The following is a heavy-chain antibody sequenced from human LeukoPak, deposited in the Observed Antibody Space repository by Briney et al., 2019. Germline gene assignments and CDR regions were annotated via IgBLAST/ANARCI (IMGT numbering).Heavy chain of an antibody. Sequence: GSSVKVSCKASGGTFSSYAISWVRQAPGQGLEWMGGIIPIFGTANYAQKFQGRVTITTDESTSTAYMELNSLRSEDTAVYYCARDGAEDAYCSSTSCYTTWFDPWGQGTLVTVSS. CDR1: GGTFSSYA. CDR3: ARDGAEDAYCSSTSCYTTWFDP. V-gene: IGHV1-69*05. J-gene: IGHJ5*02. CDR2: IIPIFGTA. D-gene: IGHD2-2*02.